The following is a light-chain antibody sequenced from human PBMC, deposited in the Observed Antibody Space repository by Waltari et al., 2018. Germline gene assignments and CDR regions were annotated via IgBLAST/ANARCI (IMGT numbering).Light chain of an antibody. Sequence: LTQSPGTLSLSPGARATLSCRASQNIVTYLVWYQQKPGQPPRLLMYAASRRATGVPDRFSGSGSGTDFSLTISRLEPEDFAVYYCQNHERLPATFGQGTRVEIK. CDR1: QNIVTY. J-gene: IGKJ1*01. V-gene: IGKV3-20*01. CDR3: QNHERLPAT. CDR2: AAS.